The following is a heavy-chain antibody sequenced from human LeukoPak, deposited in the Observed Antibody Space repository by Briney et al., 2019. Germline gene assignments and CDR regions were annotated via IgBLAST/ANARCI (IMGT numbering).Heavy chain of an antibody. D-gene: IGHD1-26*01. CDR2: ISGSGGST. J-gene: IGHJ3*02. Sequence: GGSLRLSCAASGFTFSSYGMSWVRQAPGKGLEWVSAISGSGGSTYYAASVKGRFSISRDNSKNTVYIQMNSLRAEDTAVYYCARELREHGVFDIWGQGIMVTVSS. CDR3: ARELREHGVFDI. V-gene: IGHV3-23*01. CDR1: GFTFSSYG.